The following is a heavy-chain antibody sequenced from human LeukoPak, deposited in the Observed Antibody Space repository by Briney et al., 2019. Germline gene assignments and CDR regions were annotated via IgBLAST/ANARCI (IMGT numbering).Heavy chain of an antibody. V-gene: IGHV4-30-4*08. Sequence: TLSLTCAVYGGSFSDYYWSWIRQPPGKGLEWIGYIYYSGSTYYNPSLKSRVTISVDTSKNQFSLKLSSVTAADTAVYYCAKYGSGSYTNWFDPWGQGTLVTVSS. CDR1: GGSFSDYY. D-gene: IGHD3-10*01. CDR3: AKYGSGSYTNWFDP. J-gene: IGHJ5*02. CDR2: IYYSGST.